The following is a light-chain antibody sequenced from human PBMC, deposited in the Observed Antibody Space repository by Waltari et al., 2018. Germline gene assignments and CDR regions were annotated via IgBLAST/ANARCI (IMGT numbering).Light chain of an antibody. CDR1: QTVLYSANNKNY. J-gene: IGKJ1*01. CDR2: WAS. CDR3: QQHYTTPWT. Sequence: DIVMTQSPDSLAVSLGERATINCKSSQTVLYSANNKNYLTWYQHKPGHPPKLLISWASIRESGVPDRVTGSGSGTDFTLTISSLQAEDVAVYYCQQHYTTPWTFGQGTKVEIK. V-gene: IGKV4-1*01.